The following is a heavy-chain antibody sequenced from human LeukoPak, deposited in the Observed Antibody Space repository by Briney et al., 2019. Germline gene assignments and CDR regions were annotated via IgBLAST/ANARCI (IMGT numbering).Heavy chain of an antibody. V-gene: IGHV4-59*01. CDR2: VHYSGTA. D-gene: IGHD4-17*01. Sequence: PSETLSLTCAVSDGSITNYDWSWVRQPPGKGLEFIGHVHYSGTANYNPSLRSRVTISIDTSKKHFFLKFKSVTAADTAVYYCASGYGDFRVEGRYFHSWGQGTLVTVSS. J-gene: IGHJ4*02. CDR1: DGSITNYD. CDR3: ASGYGDFRVEGRYFHS.